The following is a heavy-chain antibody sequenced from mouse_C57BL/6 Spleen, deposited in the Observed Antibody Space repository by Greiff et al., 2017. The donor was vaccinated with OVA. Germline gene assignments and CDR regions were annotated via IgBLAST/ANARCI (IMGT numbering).Heavy chain of an antibody. D-gene: IGHD2-3*01. CDR1: GYTFTSYW. CDR2: IYPGNSDT. Sequence: VQLQQSGTVLARPGASVKMSCKTSGYTFTSYWMHWVKQRPGQGLEWIGDIYPGNSDTSYNQKFKGKAKLTAVTSASTAYMELSSLTNEDSAVYYCTRYDGYYGGYYYAMDYWGQGTSVTVSS. J-gene: IGHJ4*01. V-gene: IGHV1-5*01. CDR3: TRYDGYYGGYYYAMDY.